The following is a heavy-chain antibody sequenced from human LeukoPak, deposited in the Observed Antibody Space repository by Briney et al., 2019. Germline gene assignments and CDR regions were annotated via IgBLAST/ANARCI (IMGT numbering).Heavy chain of an antibody. Sequence: SETLSLTCTVSGGSISSYYWSWIRQPPGKGLEWIGYIYYSGSTNYNPSLKSRVTISVDTSKNQFSLKLSSVTAADTAVYYCARHHLDSSGPPDYWGQGTLVTVSS. J-gene: IGHJ4*02. CDR2: IYYSGST. CDR1: GGSISSYY. CDR3: ARHHLDSSGPPDY. D-gene: IGHD3-22*01. V-gene: IGHV4-59*08.